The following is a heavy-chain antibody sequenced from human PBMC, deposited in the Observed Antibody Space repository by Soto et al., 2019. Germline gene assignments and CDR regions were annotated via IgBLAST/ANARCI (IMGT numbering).Heavy chain of an antibody. D-gene: IGHD4-17*01. Sequence: QVQLQESGPGLVKPSQTLSLTCTVSGGSISSGGYYWSWIRQHPGKGLEWIGYIYYSGSTYYNPSLKRRVTISVDTSKNQCSLKLSSVTAADTAVYYCARGGHTVTTWVLLGYWGQGTLVTVSS. CDR2: IYYSGST. CDR1: GGSISSGGYY. CDR3: ARGGHTVTTWVLLGY. J-gene: IGHJ4*02. V-gene: IGHV4-31*03.